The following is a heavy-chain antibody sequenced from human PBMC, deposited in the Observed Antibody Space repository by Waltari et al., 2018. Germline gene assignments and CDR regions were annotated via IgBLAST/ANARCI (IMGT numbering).Heavy chain of an antibody. CDR1: GFTVRSNS. CDR2: IYSGGST. D-gene: IGHD4-17*01. J-gene: IGHJ4*02. Sequence: EVQLVESGGGLIQPGGSLGLSCAASGFTVRSNSIRLGPQAPGKGLEWVSVIYSGGSTYYADSVKGRFTISRDNSKNTLYLQMNSLRAEDTAVYYCAIGEDYGGNSGYFDYWGQGTLVTVSS. CDR3: AIGEDYGGNSGYFDY. V-gene: IGHV3-53*01.